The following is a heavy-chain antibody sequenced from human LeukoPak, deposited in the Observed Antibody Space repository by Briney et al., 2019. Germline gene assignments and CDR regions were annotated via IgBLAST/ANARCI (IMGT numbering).Heavy chain of an antibody. J-gene: IGHJ4*02. Sequence: GGSLRLSCAASGFTFSSYAMSWARQAPGKGLEWVSAISGSGGSTYYADCVKGRFTISRDNSKNTLYLLMNSLRAEDTAVYYCARGLTYLDYWGQGTLVTVSS. CDR1: GFTFSSYA. CDR3: ARGLTYLDY. V-gene: IGHV3-23*01. CDR2: ISGSGGST. D-gene: IGHD6-25*01.